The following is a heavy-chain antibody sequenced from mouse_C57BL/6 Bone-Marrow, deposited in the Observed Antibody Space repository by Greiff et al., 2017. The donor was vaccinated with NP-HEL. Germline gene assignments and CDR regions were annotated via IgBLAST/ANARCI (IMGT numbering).Heavy chain of an antibody. V-gene: IGHV1-82*01. CDR2: IYPGDGDT. D-gene: IGHD2-5*01. J-gene: IGHJ2*01. CDR3: ARSNFYFDY. CDR1: GYAFSSSW. Sequence: VQLQQSGPELVKPGASVKISCKASGYAFSSSWMNWVKQRPGKGLEWIGRIYPGDGDTNYNEKFKSKATLTVDTSSSTAYMQLSSLTSEDSAVYYCARSNFYFDYWGQGTTLTVSS.